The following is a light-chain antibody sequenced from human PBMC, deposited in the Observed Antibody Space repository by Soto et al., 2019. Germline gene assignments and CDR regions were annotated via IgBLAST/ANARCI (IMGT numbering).Light chain of an antibody. V-gene: IGKV1-5*03. CDR2: KAS. CDR3: QQYNTYPPT. CDR1: QSIGTW. Sequence: DIQMTQSPSTLSASVGDRVTITCRASQSIGTWLAWYQQKPGKAPKLLIYKASSLEGGVPSRFSGSGSGTEFNITVSSLQPDDFATYYCQQYNTYPPTFGGGTKVEIK. J-gene: IGKJ4*01.